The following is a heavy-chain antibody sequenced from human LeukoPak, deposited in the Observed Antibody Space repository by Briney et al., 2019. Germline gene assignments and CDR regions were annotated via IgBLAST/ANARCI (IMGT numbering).Heavy chain of an antibody. Sequence: GGSLRLSCAASGFTFSSFAVTWVRQAPGKGLEWVSAISGSGGSTYYADSVKGRFTISRDNSKNTLYLQMNSLRAEDTAVYYCAKSHSVRGFGYLFDYWGQGTLVTVSS. CDR3: AKSHSVRGFGYLFDY. V-gene: IGHV3-23*01. J-gene: IGHJ4*02. CDR1: GFTFSSFA. CDR2: ISGSGGST. D-gene: IGHD5-18*01.